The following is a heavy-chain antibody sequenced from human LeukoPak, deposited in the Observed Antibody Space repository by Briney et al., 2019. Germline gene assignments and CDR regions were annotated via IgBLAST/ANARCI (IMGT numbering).Heavy chain of an antibody. V-gene: IGHV4-4*07. D-gene: IGHD3-22*01. CDR1: GGSISSDY. CDR2: MHSSGTT. J-gene: IGHJ3*02. Sequence: PETLSLTCTVSGGSISSDYWSWIRQPAGKGLEWIGRMHSSGTTNYNPSLQSRVSISMDTSKNQFSLKLSSVTAVDTAVYFCARNTHYYDRSGITGMYVCDMWGRGTMVTVSS. CDR3: ARNTHYYDRSGITGMYVCDM.